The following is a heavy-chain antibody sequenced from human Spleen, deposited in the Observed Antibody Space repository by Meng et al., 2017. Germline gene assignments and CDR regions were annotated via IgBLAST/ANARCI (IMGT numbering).Heavy chain of an antibody. V-gene: IGHV4-4*02. Sequence: PLQESGPGLVKPSETLSLTCTVSGDSISSGDWWSWVRQPPGKGLEWIGEISQGSGRTNYNPSLKSRVTISLDKSKNQFSLNVNSVTAADTAVYYCVRNEGYSFGAWGQGTLVTVSS. CDR2: ISQGSGRT. CDR3: VRNEGYSFGA. D-gene: IGHD2-21*01. J-gene: IGHJ5*02. CDR1: GDSISSGDW.